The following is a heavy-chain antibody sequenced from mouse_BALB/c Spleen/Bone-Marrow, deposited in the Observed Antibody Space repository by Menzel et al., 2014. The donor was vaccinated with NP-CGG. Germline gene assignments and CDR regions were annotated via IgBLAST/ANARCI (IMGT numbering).Heavy chain of an antibody. Sequence: QVQLKESGAELMKPGASVTISCKATGYIFSSYWIEWIKQRPGHGLEWIGEILPGSGNTNYNEKFRDKATFTAETSSNIAYMQLSSLTSEDSAVYYYSRRAHYFGSGLDYWGQGTTLTVSS. V-gene: IGHV1-9*01. J-gene: IGHJ2*01. CDR2: ILPGSGNT. CDR3: SRRAHYFGSGLDY. D-gene: IGHD1-1*01. CDR1: GYIFSSYW.